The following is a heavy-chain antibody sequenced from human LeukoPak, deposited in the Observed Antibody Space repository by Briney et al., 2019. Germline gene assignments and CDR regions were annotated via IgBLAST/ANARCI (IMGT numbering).Heavy chain of an antibody. J-gene: IGHJ1*01. V-gene: IGHV3-48*01. Sequence: GGSLRLSCAASGFTFSSYSINGGRQAPGKGLEWGSYISSESDTIYYADSVKGRFTISRDNAKKSLYLQMNSLRAEDTALYYCAPYYDSSAGFQHWGQGTLVTVSS. CDR3: APYYDSSAGFQH. CDR2: ISSESDTI. D-gene: IGHD3-22*01. CDR1: GFTFSSYS.